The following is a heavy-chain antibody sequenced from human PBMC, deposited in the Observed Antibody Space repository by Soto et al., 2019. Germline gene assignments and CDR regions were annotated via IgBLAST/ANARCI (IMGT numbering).Heavy chain of an antibody. D-gene: IGHD3-9*01. J-gene: IGHJ4*02. V-gene: IGHV3-9*01. CDR3: AKDMGYDILTGSFFDY. CDR2: ISWNSGSI. Sequence: GGSLRLSCAASGFTFDDCAMHWVRQAPGKGLEWVSGISWNSGSIGYADSVKGRFTISRDNAKNSLYLQMNSLRAEDTALYYCAKDMGYDILTGSFFDYWGQGTLVTVS. CDR1: GFTFDDCA.